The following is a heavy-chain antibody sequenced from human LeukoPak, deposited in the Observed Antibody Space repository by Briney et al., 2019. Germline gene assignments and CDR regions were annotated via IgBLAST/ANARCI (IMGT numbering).Heavy chain of an antibody. Sequence: GGSLRLSRAASGFTFRSYDMNWVRQAPGKGLEWVSGISGRGGDTYYADSVKGRFTISRDNSKNTLYLQMNSLRAEDTAVYYCAKRMIAVADRNYALDIWGQGTMVTVSS. CDR1: GFTFRSYD. CDR3: AKRMIAVADRNYALDI. V-gene: IGHV3-23*01. D-gene: IGHD6-19*01. CDR2: ISGRGGDT. J-gene: IGHJ3*02.